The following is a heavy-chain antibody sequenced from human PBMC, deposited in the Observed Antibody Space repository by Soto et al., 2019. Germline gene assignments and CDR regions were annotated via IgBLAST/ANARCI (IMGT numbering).Heavy chain of an antibody. CDR3: ARDIGSSWFAY. D-gene: IGHD6-6*01. CDR1: GSTFPSYG. CDR2: ISAYNGNT. Sequence: ASVPVSFPASGSTFPSYGISLVRQAPGQGLEWMGWISAYNGNTNYAQKLQGRVTMTTDTSTSTAYMELRSLRSDDTAGYYCARDIGSSWFAYWGQGTLVTVSS. V-gene: IGHV1-18*01. J-gene: IGHJ4*02.